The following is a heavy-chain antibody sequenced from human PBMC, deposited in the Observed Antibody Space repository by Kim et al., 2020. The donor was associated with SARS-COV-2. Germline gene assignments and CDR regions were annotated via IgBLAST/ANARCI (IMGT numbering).Heavy chain of an antibody. V-gene: IGHV3-15*01. Sequence: DYAAPVRGRFTISRDDSKNTLYLQMSSLKTEGTAVYYCTTDRHDYGDYDYWGQGALVTVSS. CDR3: TTDRHDYGDYDY. D-gene: IGHD4-17*01. J-gene: IGHJ4*02.